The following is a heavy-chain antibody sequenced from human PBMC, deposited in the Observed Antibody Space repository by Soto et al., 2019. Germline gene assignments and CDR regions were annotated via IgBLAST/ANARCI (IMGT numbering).Heavy chain of an antibody. CDR1: GYTFSSYG. CDR2: ISAYNGNT. D-gene: IGHD6-13*01. CDR3: ARSWVEQQLVFDYHYGMDV. Sequence: ASVKVSCKASGYTFSSYGISWVRQAPGQGLEWMGWISAYNGNTNYAQKLQGRVTMTTDTSTSTAYMELRSLRSDDTAVYYCARSWVEQQLVFDYHYGMDVWGQGTTVTVSS. V-gene: IGHV1-18*04. J-gene: IGHJ6*02.